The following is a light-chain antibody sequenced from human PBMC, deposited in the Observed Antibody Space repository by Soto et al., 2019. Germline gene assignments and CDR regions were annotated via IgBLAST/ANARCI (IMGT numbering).Light chain of an antibody. Sequence: AIRMTQSPSSFSASTGDRVTITCRASQGISSYLAWYQQKPGKAPKLLIYAASTLQSGLPSRFSGSGSGTDFTLTISCLHSADFATCYCQQYYSYPFTFGQGTKLDIK. CDR1: QGISSY. J-gene: IGKJ2*01. V-gene: IGKV1-8*01. CDR2: AAS. CDR3: QQYYSYPFT.